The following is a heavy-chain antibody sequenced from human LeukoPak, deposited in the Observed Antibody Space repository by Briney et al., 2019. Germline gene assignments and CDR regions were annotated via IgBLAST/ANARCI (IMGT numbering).Heavy chain of an antibody. V-gene: IGHV1-46*01. Sequence: ASVKVSCKASGYTFTSYYMHWVRQAPGQGLEWMGIINPSGGSTSYAQKFQGRVTMTRDMSTSTDYMEPSSLRSEGTAVYYCARDNSVEDTAWWFDPWGQGTLVTVSS. J-gene: IGHJ5*02. D-gene: IGHD4-23*01. CDR3: ARDNSVEDTAWWFDP. CDR2: INPSGGST. CDR1: GYTFTSYY.